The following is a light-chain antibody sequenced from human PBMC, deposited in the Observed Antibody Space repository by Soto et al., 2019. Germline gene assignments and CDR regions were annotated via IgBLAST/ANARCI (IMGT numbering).Light chain of an antibody. CDR2: GNN. V-gene: IGLV1-40*01. J-gene: IGLJ3*02. Sequence: QSVLTQPPSVSGAPGQRVTISCTGSSSNLGTGYHVHWYQQLPGTAPKLLIYGNNNRPSGVPDRFSGSKSGTSASLAITGLQAEDEADYYCQSYDSSLSGWVFGGGTKLTVL. CDR3: QSYDSSLSGWV. CDR1: SSNLGTGYH.